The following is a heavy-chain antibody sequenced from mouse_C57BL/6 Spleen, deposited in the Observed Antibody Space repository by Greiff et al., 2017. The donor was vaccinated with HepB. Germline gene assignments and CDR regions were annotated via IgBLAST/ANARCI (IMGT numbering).Heavy chain of an antibody. CDR1: GYTFTDYY. J-gene: IGHJ1*03. D-gene: IGHD1-1*01. Sequence: QVHVKQSGAELVRPGASVKLSCKASGYTFTDYYINWVKQRPGQGLEWIARIYPGSGNTYYNEKFKGKATLTAEKSSSTAYMQLSSLTSEDSAVYFCASPYYYGSNWYFDVWGTGTTVTVSS. V-gene: IGHV1-76*01. CDR2: IYPGSGNT. CDR3: ASPYYYGSNWYFDV.